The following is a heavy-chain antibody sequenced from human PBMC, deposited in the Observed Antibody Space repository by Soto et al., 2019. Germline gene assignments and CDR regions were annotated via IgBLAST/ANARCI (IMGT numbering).Heavy chain of an antibody. CDR1: GFTFSSYA. CDR2: ISGSGGST. J-gene: IGHJ6*02. CDR3: AKFIWSGYDRWYYGMDV. V-gene: IGHV3-23*01. D-gene: IGHD3-3*01. Sequence: GGSLRLSCAASGFTFSSYAMSWVRQAPGKGLEWVSAISGSGGSTYYADSVKGRFTISRDNSKNTLYLQMNSLRAEDTPVYYSAKFIWSGYDRWYYGMDVWGQGTTGTVS.